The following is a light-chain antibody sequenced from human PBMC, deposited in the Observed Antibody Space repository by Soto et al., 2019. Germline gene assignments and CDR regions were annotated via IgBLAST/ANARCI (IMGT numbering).Light chain of an antibody. CDR2: AAS. CDR1: LPISNY. J-gene: IGKJ1*01. V-gene: IGKV1-27*01. Sequence: DTQMHQTQSSLSASVGDRVTIAGRASLPISNYLAWYQRTPGKVPKLLIYAASTLQSGVPSRFSGSGSGTEFTLTISSLQPDDVATDYCLTYNSPPRTFGQGTEV. CDR3: LTYNSPPRT.